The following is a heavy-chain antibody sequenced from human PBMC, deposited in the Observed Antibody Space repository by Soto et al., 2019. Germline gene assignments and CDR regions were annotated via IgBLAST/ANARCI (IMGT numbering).Heavy chain of an antibody. CDR3: AKQIQWLYYYYYYGMDV. CDR2: ISGSGGST. CDR1: GVTFSSYA. D-gene: IGHD6-19*01. J-gene: IGHJ6*02. V-gene: IGHV3-23*01. Sequence: PGGSLGLCCAASGVTFSSYAMSWVRQAPGKGLEWVSAISGSGGSTYYADSVKGRFTISRDNSKNTLYLQMNSLRAEDTAVYYCAKQIQWLYYYYYYGMDVWGQGTTVTVSS.